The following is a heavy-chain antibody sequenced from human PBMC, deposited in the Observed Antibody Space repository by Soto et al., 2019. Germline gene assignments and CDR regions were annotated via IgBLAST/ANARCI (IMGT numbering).Heavy chain of an antibody. Sequence: GGSLRLSCAASGFTFSSYWMHWVRQAPGKGLEWVSCINSSSSTIYYADSVKGRFTISRDNSKNTLYLQMNSLRAEDTAVYYCAAPVVVAEEGSDYWGQGTLVTVSS. V-gene: IGHV3-48*01. CDR3: AAPVVVAEEGSDY. D-gene: IGHD2-15*01. J-gene: IGHJ4*02. CDR1: GFTFSSYW. CDR2: INSSSSTI.